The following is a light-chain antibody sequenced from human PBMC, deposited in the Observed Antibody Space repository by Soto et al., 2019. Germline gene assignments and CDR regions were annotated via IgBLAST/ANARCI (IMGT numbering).Light chain of an antibody. Sequence: TKSRPSMCTSIADRVSIPCQASQRIKIYLNRYRQTTGKXPXXLISYAYTLQSGVSSRFSGSGSATDLTLTSSGLQSDECATYSCEHSFTDPTVGDGTRLEV. CDR3: EHSFTDPT. J-gene: IGKJ5*01. CDR2: YAY. V-gene: IGKV1-39*01. CDR1: QRIKIY.